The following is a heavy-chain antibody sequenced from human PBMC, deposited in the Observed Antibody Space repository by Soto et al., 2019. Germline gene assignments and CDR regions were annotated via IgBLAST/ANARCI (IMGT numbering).Heavy chain of an antibody. CDR2: IYYSGST. Sequence: SETLSLTCTVSGGSISSGGYYWSWVRQHPGKGLEWIGYIYYSGSTYYNPSLKSRVTISVDTSKNQFSLKLSSVTAADTAVYYCARSRVSVNYYGSGRPEDWFDPWGQGTLVTVSS. V-gene: IGHV4-31*03. CDR3: ARSRVSVNYYGSGRPEDWFDP. D-gene: IGHD3-10*01. J-gene: IGHJ5*02. CDR1: GGSISSGGYY.